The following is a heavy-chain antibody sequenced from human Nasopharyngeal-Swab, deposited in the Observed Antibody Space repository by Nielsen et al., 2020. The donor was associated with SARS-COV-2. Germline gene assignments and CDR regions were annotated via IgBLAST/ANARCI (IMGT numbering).Heavy chain of an antibody. CDR3: RTELKWELTPINI. CDR1: GFAFSNAW. CDR2: IKSKTDGGTA. J-gene: IGHJ4*02. D-gene: IGHD1-26*01. Sequence: GESLKISCAASGFAFSNAWMSWVRQAPGKGLEWVGRIKSKTDGGTAEYAAPVKGRFTMSRDDSKDTLYPQMDSLKIEDTAVYYCRTELKWELTPINIWGQGTLVTVSS. V-gene: IGHV3-15*01.